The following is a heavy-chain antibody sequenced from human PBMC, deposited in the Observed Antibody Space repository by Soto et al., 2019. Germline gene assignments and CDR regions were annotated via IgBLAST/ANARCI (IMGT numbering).Heavy chain of an antibody. CDR2: ISGYSGNT. CDR1: GYTFTSYG. D-gene: IGHD3-22*01. CDR3: ARDYYDSSGYSLNPPLGY. Sequence: QVQLVQSGAEVKKPGASVKVSCKASGYTFTSYGISWVRQAPGQGLEWMGWISGYSGNTNYAQKLQGRVTMTTDTSTSTAYMELRSLRSDDTAVYYCARDYYDSSGYSLNPPLGYWGQGTLVTVSS. J-gene: IGHJ4*02. V-gene: IGHV1-18*01.